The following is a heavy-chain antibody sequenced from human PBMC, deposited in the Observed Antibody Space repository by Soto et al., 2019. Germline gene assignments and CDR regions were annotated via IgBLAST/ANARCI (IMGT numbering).Heavy chain of an antibody. CDR1: GFTFTSYA. CDR3: AKDERQGWNSNYFDY. D-gene: IGHD1-7*01. Sequence: EVQLLESGGGLVRPGGSLRLSCAASGFTFTSYAMSWVRQAPGKGLEWVSAIRGSGGRTYYADSVKGRFTISRDNSKNTLYLQMNSLRAEDTAVYYCAKDERQGWNSNYFDYWGQGTLVTVSS. CDR2: IRGSGGRT. J-gene: IGHJ4*02. V-gene: IGHV3-23*01.